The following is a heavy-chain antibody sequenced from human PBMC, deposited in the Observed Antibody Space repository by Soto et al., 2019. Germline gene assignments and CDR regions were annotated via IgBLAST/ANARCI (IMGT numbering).Heavy chain of an antibody. Sequence: EVQLVESGGGLVQPGGSLRLSCAASGFTVSSSYMGWVRQAPGKGLEWVSSIYSGGNTYYADSVRGRFTISTDNSKDPACLQMNSLRVEDTAMYYCAWHVGFYWYFALWGRGPLVTVSS. CDR2: IYSGGNT. CDR1: GFTVSSSY. D-gene: IGHD1-26*01. J-gene: IGHJ2*01. CDR3: AWHVGFYWYFAL. V-gene: IGHV3-66*04.